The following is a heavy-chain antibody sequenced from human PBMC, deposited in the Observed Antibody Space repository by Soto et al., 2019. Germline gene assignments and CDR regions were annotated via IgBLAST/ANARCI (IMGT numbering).Heavy chain of an antibody. V-gene: IGHV4-59*01. CDR3: ARYRREAVAGYTLDN. Sequence: SETLSLPCTVSGSSISGNYWTWIRQPPGKGLEWIGYVYNSGSTNYNPSLKSRVTISEDTSKSQFSLKVNSMTAADTAVYYCARYRREAVAGYTLDNWGQGILVTVSS. J-gene: IGHJ4*02. D-gene: IGHD6-13*01. CDR2: VYNSGST. CDR1: GSSISGNY.